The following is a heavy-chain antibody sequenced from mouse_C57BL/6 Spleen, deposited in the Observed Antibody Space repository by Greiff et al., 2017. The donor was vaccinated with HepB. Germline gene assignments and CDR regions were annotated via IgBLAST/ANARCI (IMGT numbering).Heavy chain of an antibody. CDR1: GYTFTGYW. CDR3: ARGSSYWYFDV. D-gene: IGHD1-1*01. CDR2: ILPGSGST. V-gene: IGHV1-9*01. Sequence: QVQLKESGAELMKPGASVKLSCKATGYTFTGYWIEWVKQRPGHGLEWIGEILPGSGSTNYNEKFKGKATFTADTSSNTAYTQLSSLTTEDSAIYYCARGSSYWYFDVWGTGTTVTVSS. J-gene: IGHJ1*03.